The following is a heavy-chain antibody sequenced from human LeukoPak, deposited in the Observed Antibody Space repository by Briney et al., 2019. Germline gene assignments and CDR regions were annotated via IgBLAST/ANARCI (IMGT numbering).Heavy chain of an antibody. Sequence: ASVKFSCKASGYTFTGYYMHCVRQAPGQGLEWMGWINPNSGGTNYAQKFQGRVTMTRDTSISTAYMELSRLRSDDTAVYYCARDLLIVKAARPVDMGYWGQGNLVTVSS. J-gene: IGHJ4*02. V-gene: IGHV1-2*02. D-gene: IGHD6-6*01. CDR1: GYTFTGYY. CDR2: INPNSGGT. CDR3: ARDLLIVKAARPVDMGY.